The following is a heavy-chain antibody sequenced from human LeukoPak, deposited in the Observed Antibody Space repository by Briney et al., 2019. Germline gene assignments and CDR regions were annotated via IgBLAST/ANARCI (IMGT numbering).Heavy chain of an antibody. Sequence: GGSLRLSCAASGFTFSGSAMRWVRQASGKGLEWVGRIRSKANSYATAYAASVKGRFTISRDDSKNTAYLQMNSLKTEDTAVYYCTRRRPYYDILTGYYFFDYWGQGTLVTVSS. CDR1: GFTFSGSA. J-gene: IGHJ4*02. D-gene: IGHD3-9*01. CDR2: IRSKANSYAT. V-gene: IGHV3-73*01. CDR3: TRRRPYYDILTGYYFFDY.